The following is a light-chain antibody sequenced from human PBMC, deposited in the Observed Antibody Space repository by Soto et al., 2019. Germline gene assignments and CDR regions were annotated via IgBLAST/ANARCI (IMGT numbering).Light chain of an antibody. V-gene: IGKV3-20*01. CDR3: HQYSGLTLT. Sequence: VLTQSPGTLSLSPGERVTLSCRASQSVSSNYLAWYQHKPGQAPRLLIFGASNRATGIPDRFSGSGSGPDFTLTISRLETKAFEVYYSHQYSGLTLTLGAGSMLDI. CDR1: QSVSSNY. J-gene: IGKJ3*01. CDR2: GAS.